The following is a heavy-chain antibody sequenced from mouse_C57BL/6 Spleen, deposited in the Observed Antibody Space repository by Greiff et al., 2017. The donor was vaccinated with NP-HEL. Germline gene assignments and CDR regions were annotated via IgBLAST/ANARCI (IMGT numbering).Heavy chain of an antibody. Sequence: VQLQQSGAELVRPGASVTLSCKASGYTFTDYEMHWVKQTPVHGLEWIGAIDPETGGTAYNQKFKGKAILTADKSSSTAYMELRSLTSEDSAVYYCTRGPMITTGYFDVWGTGTTVTVSS. CDR3: TRGPMITTGYFDV. J-gene: IGHJ1*03. CDR2: IDPETGGT. V-gene: IGHV1-15*01. CDR1: GYTFTDYE. D-gene: IGHD2-4*01.